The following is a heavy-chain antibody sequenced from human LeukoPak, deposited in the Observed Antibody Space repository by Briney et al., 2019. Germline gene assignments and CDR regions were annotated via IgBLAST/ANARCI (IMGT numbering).Heavy chain of an antibody. Sequence: SETLSLTCTVSGGSISTSSYYWGWLRQPPGKGLEWIGNIYYSGSTYYNPSLKSRVTISVDTSKNQFSLNLSSVTAADTAVYYCARPKKYYDILTGYFPNWFDPWGQGTLVTVSS. D-gene: IGHD3-9*01. CDR2: IYYSGST. CDR1: GGSISTSSYY. CDR3: ARPKKYYDILTGYFPNWFDP. V-gene: IGHV4-39*01. J-gene: IGHJ5*02.